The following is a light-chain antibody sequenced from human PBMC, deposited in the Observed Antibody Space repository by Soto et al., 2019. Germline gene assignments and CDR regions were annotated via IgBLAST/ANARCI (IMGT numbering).Light chain of an antibody. CDR1: HDISTY. CDR3: QPSFNTLT. CDR2: SAS. V-gene: IGKV1-39*01. Sequence: DIQMTQSPSSLSAAVGDRVTITCRASHDISTYLCWYQQRPGKAPKLLMYSASILQSGVPPRFRGSGSGTDFTLTISSLQPEDIATYYCQPSFNTLTFGGGTKVEIK. J-gene: IGKJ4*01.